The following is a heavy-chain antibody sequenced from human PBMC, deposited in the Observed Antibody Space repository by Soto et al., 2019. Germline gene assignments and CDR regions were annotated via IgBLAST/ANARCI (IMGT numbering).Heavy chain of an antibody. D-gene: IGHD3-9*01. CDR3: AKDSYDILTGQKRYFDS. CDR1: GFTFNAYT. Sequence: GGSLRLSCAASGFTFNAYTMHWVRQAPGKGLEWVSLISWDGGITYYGDSVKGRFTVSRDNSDNSLYPQMTSLRSDDTAFYYCAKDSYDILTGQKRYFDSWGQGTLVTVSS. V-gene: IGHV3-43*01. J-gene: IGHJ4*02. CDR2: ISWDGGIT.